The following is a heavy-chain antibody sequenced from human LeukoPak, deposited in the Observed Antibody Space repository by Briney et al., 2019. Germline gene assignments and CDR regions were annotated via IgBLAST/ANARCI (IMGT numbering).Heavy chain of an antibody. V-gene: IGHV4-34*01. D-gene: IGHD2-8*01. J-gene: IGHJ4*02. CDR1: GGSFSGYY. Sequence: SETLSLTCAVYGGSFSGYYWSWIRQPPGKGLEWIGEINHSGSTNYNPSLKSRVTISVDTSKNQFSLKLSPVTAADTAVYYCATSKGVLMVYAMGDYFDYWGQGTLVTVSS. CDR3: ATSKGVLMVYAMGDYFDY. CDR2: INHSGST.